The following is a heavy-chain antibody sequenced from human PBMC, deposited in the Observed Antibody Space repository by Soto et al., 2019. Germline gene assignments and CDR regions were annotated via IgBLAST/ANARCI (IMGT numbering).Heavy chain of an antibody. V-gene: IGHV4-59*01. CDR2: IYYSGST. J-gene: IGHJ3*02. CDR1: GGSISSYY. CDR3: ARDRRGSYYDFWSGYYHNSDAFDI. Sequence: SETLSLTCTVSGGSISSYYWSWIRQPPGQGLEWIGYIYYSGSTNYNPSLKSRVTISVDTSKNQFSLKLSSVPAADTAVHYCARDRRGSYYDFWSGYYHNSDAFDIWGQGTMVTVSS. D-gene: IGHD3-3*01.